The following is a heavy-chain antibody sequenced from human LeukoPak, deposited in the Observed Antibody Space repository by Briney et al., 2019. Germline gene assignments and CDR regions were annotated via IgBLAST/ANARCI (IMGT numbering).Heavy chain of an antibody. CDR1: GYTFTSYG. V-gene: IGHV1-18*01. J-gene: IGHJ4*02. Sequence: GASVKASCKATGYTFTSYGISWVRQAPGQRLEWMGWISSNSDNTNYAQKLQGRVTMTTDTSTSTAYMELRSLRSDDTAVYYCARDWGSIKVITDYWGQGTLVTVSS. CDR3: ARDWGSIKVITDY. D-gene: IGHD3-16*01. CDR2: ISSNSDNT.